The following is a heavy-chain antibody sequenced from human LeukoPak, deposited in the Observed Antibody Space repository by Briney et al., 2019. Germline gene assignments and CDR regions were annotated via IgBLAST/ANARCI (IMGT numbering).Heavy chain of an antibody. J-gene: IGHJ4*02. V-gene: IGHV3-23*01. CDR1: GFTFSSSA. CDR3: AKDPYGSGSYYNAPLDY. CDR2: ISTSGGST. Sequence: GGSLRLSCAASGFTFSSSAMSWVRQAPGKGLKWVSGISTSGGSTYYSDSVKGRFTISRDNSKNTLYLQMNSLRAEDTAVYYCAKDPYGSGSYYNAPLDYWGQGTLVTVSS. D-gene: IGHD3-10*01.